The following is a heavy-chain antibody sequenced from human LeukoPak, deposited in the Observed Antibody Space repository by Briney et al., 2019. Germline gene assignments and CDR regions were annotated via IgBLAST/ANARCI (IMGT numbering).Heavy chain of an antibody. D-gene: IGHD6-25*01. CDR2: INPNSGGT. V-gene: IGHV1-2*06. CDR1: GYTFTGYY. Sequence: SVKVSCKASGYTFTGYYMHWVRQAPGQGLEWMGRINPNSGGTNYAQKFQGRVTMTRDTSISTAYMELSRLRSDDTAVYYCARGFAARGSGLDYWGQGTLVTVSS. CDR3: ARGFAARGSGLDY. J-gene: IGHJ4*02.